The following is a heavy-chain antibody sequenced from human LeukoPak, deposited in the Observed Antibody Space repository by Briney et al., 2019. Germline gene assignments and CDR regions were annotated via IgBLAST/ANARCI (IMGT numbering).Heavy chain of an antibody. CDR2: FSGSDGSA. Sequence: GGSLRLSCAASGFTISSYDMSWVRQAPGKGPEWVSGFSGSDGSAYYADSVKGRFTISRDNSKNTLYLQMNSLRADDTAVYYCAKPLYNSGWYGGGDSWGQGTLVTVSS. CDR1: GFTISSYD. V-gene: IGHV3-23*01. CDR3: AKPLYNSGWYGGGDS. D-gene: IGHD6-19*01. J-gene: IGHJ5*02.